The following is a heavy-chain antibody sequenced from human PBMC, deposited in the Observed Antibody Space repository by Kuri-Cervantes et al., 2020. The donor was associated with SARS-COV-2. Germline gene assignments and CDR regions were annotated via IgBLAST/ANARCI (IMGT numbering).Heavy chain of an antibody. J-gene: IGHJ4*02. CDR3: ARVSGSYYRSYYFDY. V-gene: IGHV3-66*02. CDR2: IYSGGST. CDR1: GFTVSSNY. D-gene: IGHD1-26*01. Sequence: GESLKISCAASGFTVSSNYMSWVRQAPGKGLEWVSVIYSGGSTYYADSVKGRFTISRDNSKNTLYLQMGSLRAEDMAVYYCARVSGSYYRSYYFDYWGQGTLVTVSS.